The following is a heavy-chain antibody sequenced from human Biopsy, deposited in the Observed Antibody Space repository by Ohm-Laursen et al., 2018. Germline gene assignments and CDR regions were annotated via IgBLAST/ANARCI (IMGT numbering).Heavy chain of an antibody. V-gene: IGHV4-39*01. CDR1: GGSISNNNYY. CDR2: IFYLGST. D-gene: IGHD3-22*01. CDR3: ARDYDTSGYYYVS. Sequence: SDTLSLTCTVSGGSISNNNYYWGWIRQPPGQGLVWIGSIFYLGSTHYKPSLKSRVKISVDTSKNQFSLKLNSVTAADTAVYYCARDYDTSGYYYVSWGQGTLVTVSS. J-gene: IGHJ5*02.